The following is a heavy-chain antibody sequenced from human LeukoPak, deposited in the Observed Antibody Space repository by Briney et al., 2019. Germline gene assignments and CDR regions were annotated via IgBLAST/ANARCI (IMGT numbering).Heavy chain of an antibody. CDR1: GYTLTELS. V-gene: IGHV1-24*01. D-gene: IGHD3-10*01. Sequence: ASVKVSCKVSGYTLTELSMHWVRQAPGKGLEWRGGFDPEDGETIYAQKFQGRVTMTENTSTDTAYMELSSLRSEDTAVYYCAAMVRGVHDAFDIWGQGTMVTVSS. CDR2: FDPEDGET. CDR3: AAMVRGVHDAFDI. J-gene: IGHJ3*02.